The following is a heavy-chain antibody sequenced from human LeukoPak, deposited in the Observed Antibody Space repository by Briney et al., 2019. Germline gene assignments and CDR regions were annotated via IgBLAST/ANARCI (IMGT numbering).Heavy chain of an antibody. CDR3: AKGASSSPLYYYYGMDV. D-gene: IGHD6-6*01. CDR2: ISSSGSTI. CDR1: GFTFSDYY. J-gene: IGHJ6*02. Sequence: RGSLRLSCAASGFTFSDYYMSWIRQAPGKGLEWVSYISSSGSTIYYADSVKGRFTISRDNSKNTLYLQMNSLRAEDTAVYYCAKGASSSPLYYYYGMDVWGQGTTVTVSS. V-gene: IGHV3-11*01.